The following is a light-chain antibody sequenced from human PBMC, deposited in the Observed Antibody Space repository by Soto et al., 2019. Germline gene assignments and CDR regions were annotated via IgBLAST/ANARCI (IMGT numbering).Light chain of an antibody. Sequence: QSVLTQPPSASGTPGQRVTISCSGSSSNVGTNYVYWYQQFPGTAPKLLIHRSNPRPSGVPDRFSGYKSGTSASLAISGLRSEDEADYFCAAWDDSLSGWLFGGGTKLTVL. V-gene: IGLV1-47*01. CDR3: AAWDDSLSGWL. J-gene: IGLJ3*02. CDR1: SSNVGTNY. CDR2: RSN.